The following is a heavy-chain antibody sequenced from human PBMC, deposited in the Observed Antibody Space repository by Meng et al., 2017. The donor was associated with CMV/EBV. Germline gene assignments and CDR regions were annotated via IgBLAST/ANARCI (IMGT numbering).Heavy chain of an antibody. Sequence: GSLRLSCAVYGGSFSGHYWSWIRQPPGKGLEWIGEINHSGSTNYNPSLKSRVTISVDTSKNQFSLKLSSVTAADTAVYYCARGHRRGVVATPFDYWGQGTLVTVSS. CDR1: GGSFSGHY. CDR2: INHSGST. J-gene: IGHJ4*02. CDR3: ARGHRRGVVATPFDY. V-gene: IGHV4-34*01. D-gene: IGHD5-12*01.